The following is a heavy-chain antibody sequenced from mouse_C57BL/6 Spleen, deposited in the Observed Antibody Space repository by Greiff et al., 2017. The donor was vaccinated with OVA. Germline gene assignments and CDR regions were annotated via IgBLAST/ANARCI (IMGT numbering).Heavy chain of an antibody. CDR2: INPNNGGT. Sequence: EVQLQQSGPELVKPGASVKISCKASGYTFTDYYMNWVKQSHGKSLEWIGDINPNNGGTSSNQKFKGKATLPVDKCSSTSYMELRSLTAEDSAVYYCARYYGSSLYWYFDVWGTGTTVTVSS. V-gene: IGHV1-26*01. CDR1: GYTFTDYY. D-gene: IGHD1-1*01. CDR3: ARYYGSSLYWYFDV. J-gene: IGHJ1*03.